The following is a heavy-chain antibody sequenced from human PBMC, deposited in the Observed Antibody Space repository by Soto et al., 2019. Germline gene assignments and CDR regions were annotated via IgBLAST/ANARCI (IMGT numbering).Heavy chain of an antibody. CDR2: INAGNGNT. V-gene: IGHV1-3*01. D-gene: IGHD6-19*01. Sequence: ASVKVSCKASGYTFTGYAMHWVRQAPGQRLEWMGWINAGNGNTKYSQKFRGRVTITRDTSASTAYMELSSLRSEDTAVYYCARAVAVPADFGYWGQGTLVTVSS. CDR3: ARAVAVPADFGY. J-gene: IGHJ4*02. CDR1: GYTFTGYA.